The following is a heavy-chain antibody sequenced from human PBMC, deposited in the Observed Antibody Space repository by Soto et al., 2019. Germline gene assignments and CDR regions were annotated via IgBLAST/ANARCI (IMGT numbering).Heavy chain of an antibody. CDR2: IFPADSDT. D-gene: IGHD2-15*01. CDR3: ASSVVVPSTMNYFDY. V-gene: IGHV5-51*01. Sequence: PGESLKISCKGSGYSFSNYWIAWVRQMPGKGLEWMGIIFPADSDTKYSPSFQGQVTISADKSISTAYLQWSSLKASDTAMYSCASSVVVPSTMNYFDYWGQGSLVPSPQ. CDR1: GYSFSNYW. J-gene: IGHJ4*02.